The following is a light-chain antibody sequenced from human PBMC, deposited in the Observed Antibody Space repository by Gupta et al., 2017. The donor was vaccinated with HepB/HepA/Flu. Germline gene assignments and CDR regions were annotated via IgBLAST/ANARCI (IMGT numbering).Light chain of an antibody. J-gene: IGLJ1*01. CDR3: CSYSSSRSYV. V-gene: IGLV2-14*03. Sequence: QSALTQPASVSGSPGQSTTISCTGTSSDIGAYNYVSWYQQHPGKVPKLVIFDVYSRPSGVSNRFSGSKSGNTASLTISGLQAEDEADYYCCSYSSSRSYVFGTGTEVTVL. CDR2: DVY. CDR1: SSDIGAYNY.